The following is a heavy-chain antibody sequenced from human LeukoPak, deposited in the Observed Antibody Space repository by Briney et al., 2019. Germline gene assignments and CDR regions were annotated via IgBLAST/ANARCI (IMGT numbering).Heavy chain of an antibody. CDR2: IYYSGNT. CDR3: ARQTGSGLFILP. CDR1: GGSFSGYY. D-gene: IGHD3/OR15-3a*01. V-gene: IGHV4-34*01. Sequence: TSETLSLTCVVYGGSFSGYYWSWIRQPPGKGLEWIGSIYYSGNTYYNASLKSQVSISIDTSKNQFSLRLTSVTAADTAVYYCARQTGSGLFILPGGQGTLVTVSS. J-gene: IGHJ4*02.